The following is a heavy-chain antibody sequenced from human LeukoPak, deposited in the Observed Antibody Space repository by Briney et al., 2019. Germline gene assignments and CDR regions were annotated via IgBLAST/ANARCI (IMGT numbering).Heavy chain of an antibody. CDR2: IRSTANGYAT. Sequence: GASVKVSCKASGYTFTSYDINWVRQASGKGLEWVGRIRSTANGYATAYAASVKGRFTISRDDSKNTAYLQMDSLKTEDTAVYYCTGNYYGSGSYADFDYWGQGTLVTVSS. CDR1: GYTFTSYD. CDR3: TGNYYGSGSYADFDY. D-gene: IGHD3-10*01. J-gene: IGHJ4*02. V-gene: IGHV3-73*01.